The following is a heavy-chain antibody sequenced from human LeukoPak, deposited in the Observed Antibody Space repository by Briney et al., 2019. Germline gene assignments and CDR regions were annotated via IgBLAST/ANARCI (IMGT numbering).Heavy chain of an antibody. D-gene: IGHD4-23*01. Sequence: SETLSLTCTVSGGSISTYYWSWIRQPPGKGLEWIGYISYTGSTTYNPSFKSRVTISVDTSKNQFSLKLSSVTAADTAVYYCARDGGTSKRDAFDIWGQGTMVTVSS. J-gene: IGHJ3*02. CDR2: ISYTGST. CDR3: ARDGGTSKRDAFDI. CDR1: GGSISTYY. V-gene: IGHV4-59*01.